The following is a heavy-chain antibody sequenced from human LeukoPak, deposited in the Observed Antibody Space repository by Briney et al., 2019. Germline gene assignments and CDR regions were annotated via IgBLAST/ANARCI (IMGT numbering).Heavy chain of an antibody. D-gene: IGHD2-15*01. Sequence: HGGGLRLSRVPSRFTLTSYALSWLRLAPAGGREWVSAICGGVGATFYQDYVKGRFTISRDSSGNTLYLQVNTLRAADPAVYYCARQLGYRSASGCYFDYWGQGTLVTASS. J-gene: IGHJ4*02. CDR1: RFTLTSYA. V-gene: IGHV3-23*01. CDR2: ICGGVGAT. CDR3: ARQLGYRSASGCYFDY.